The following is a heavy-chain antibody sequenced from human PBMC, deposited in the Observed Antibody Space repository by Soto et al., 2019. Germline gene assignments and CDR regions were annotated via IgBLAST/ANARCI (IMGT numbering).Heavy chain of an antibody. CDR3: ARDKGDYSGYYYYYYYGMDV. Sequence: QVQLVESGGGVVQPGRSLRLSCAASGFPFNNYGLHWVRQAQGKGLEWVALISYDGNNKYYSDSVKGRFSISRDISENTLYLQMNSLRAEDTAVYYCARDKGDYSGYYYYYYYGMDVWGQGTTVTVSS. J-gene: IGHJ6*02. CDR1: GFPFNNYG. D-gene: IGHD3-22*01. V-gene: IGHV3-30-3*01. CDR2: ISYDGNNK.